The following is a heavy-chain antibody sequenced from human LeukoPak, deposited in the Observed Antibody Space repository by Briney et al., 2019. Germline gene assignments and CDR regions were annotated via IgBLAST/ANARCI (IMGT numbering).Heavy chain of an antibody. V-gene: IGHV4-4*09. D-gene: IGHD6-6*01. CDR3: ARGRSSSVFSPYYYYMDV. CDR1: GGSISCYY. J-gene: IGHJ6*03. Sequence: SETLFLTCTFSGGSISCYYGSWIRQPPGKGLELIGYIYASGSTNYNPSLKSRVTISVDTSKNQFSLKLSSVTAADTAVYYCARGRSSSVFSPYYYYMDVWGKGTTVTVSS. CDR2: IYASGST.